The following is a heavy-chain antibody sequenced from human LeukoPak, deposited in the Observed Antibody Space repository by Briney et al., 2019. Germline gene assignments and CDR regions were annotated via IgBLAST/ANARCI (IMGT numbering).Heavy chain of an antibody. CDR1: GGSISSYY. V-gene: IGHV4-59*01. D-gene: IGHD6-6*01. J-gene: IGHJ6*03. CDR3: VRAARRDYYYYYYMDV. Sequence: PSETLSLTCTVSGGSISSYYWSWIRQPPGKGLEWIGYIYYSGSTNYNPSLKSRITISVDTSKNQFSLKLSSVTAADTAVYYCVRAARRDYYYYYYMDVWGKGTTVTVSS. CDR2: IYYSGST.